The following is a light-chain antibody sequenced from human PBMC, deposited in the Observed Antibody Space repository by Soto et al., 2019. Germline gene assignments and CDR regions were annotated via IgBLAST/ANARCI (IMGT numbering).Light chain of an antibody. CDR2: GAS. V-gene: IGKV3-20*01. J-gene: IGKJ2*01. CDR1: QSFSSNY. Sequence: EIVLTQSPGTLSLSPGERATLSCRASQSFSSNYLAWYQQKPGQAPRLLIYGASSRATGIPDRFSGSGSGTDFTLTISRLEPADFAVYYCHHYGSSPPYTFGQGTKLEI. CDR3: HHYGSSPPYT.